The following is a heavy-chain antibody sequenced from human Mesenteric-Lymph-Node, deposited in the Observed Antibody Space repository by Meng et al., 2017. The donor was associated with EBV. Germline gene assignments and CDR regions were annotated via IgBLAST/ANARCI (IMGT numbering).Heavy chain of an antibody. D-gene: IGHD5-12*01. V-gene: IGHV4-4*01. CDR3: ATGERSGYVAH. CDR2: FFHSGIT. J-gene: IGHJ5*02. CDR1: GGSIDSSNV. Sequence: QVRLQEWRAVVVLPRGTVSLTCVVSGGSIDSSNVWSGASQPPGKGLELSGVFFHSGITNYNPSLKNRVIMSVDKSTNLFSLMLFSVTAADTATYSCATGERSGYVAHWGQGTLVTVSS.